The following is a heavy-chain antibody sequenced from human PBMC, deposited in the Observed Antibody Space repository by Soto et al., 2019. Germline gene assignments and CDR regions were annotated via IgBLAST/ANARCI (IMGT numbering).Heavy chain of an antibody. Sequence: QVQLVQSGAEVKKPGSSVKVSCKASGGTFSSYAISWVRQAPGQGLEWMGGIIPIFGTANYAQKFQGRVTISADKSTSAAYMELSSLRSEDTAVYYCASLLSATTRTLHFDYWGQGTLVTVSS. V-gene: IGHV1-69*06. D-gene: IGHD2-15*01. J-gene: IGHJ4*02. CDR2: IIPIFGTA. CDR3: ASLLSATTRTLHFDY. CDR1: GGTFSSYA.